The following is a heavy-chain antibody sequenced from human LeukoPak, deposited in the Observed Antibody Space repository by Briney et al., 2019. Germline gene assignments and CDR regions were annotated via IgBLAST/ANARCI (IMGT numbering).Heavy chain of an antibody. J-gene: IGHJ4*02. CDR3: ASPGIAAAGTGFDY. V-gene: IGHV4-31*03. CDR1: GGSISSGGYY. Sequence: SETLSLTCTVSGGSISSGGYYWSWIRQHPGKGLEWIGYIYYSGSTYYNPSLKSRVTISVDTSKNQFSLKLSSVTAADTAVYYCASPGIAAAGTGFDYWGQGTLVTVSP. D-gene: IGHD6-13*01. CDR2: IYYSGST.